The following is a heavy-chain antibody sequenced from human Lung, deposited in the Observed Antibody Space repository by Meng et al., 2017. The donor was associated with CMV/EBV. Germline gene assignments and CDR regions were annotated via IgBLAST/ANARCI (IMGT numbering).Heavy chain of an antibody. CDR3: VRDRNYGVYLGSDY. CDR1: GFSFDDHA. CDR2: ISWNSGNI. V-gene: IGHV3-9*01. Sequence: SLKISCAASGFSFDDHAMHWVRQAPGKGLEWVSGISWNSGNIGYADSVKGRFTISRDNAKNSLYLQMDNLRTEDTALYYCVRDRNYGVYLGSDYWGQGTXVTVSS. J-gene: IGHJ4*02. D-gene: IGHD4-17*01.